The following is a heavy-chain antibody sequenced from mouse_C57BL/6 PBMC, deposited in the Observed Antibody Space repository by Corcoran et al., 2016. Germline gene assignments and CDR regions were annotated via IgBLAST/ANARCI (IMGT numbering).Heavy chain of an antibody. J-gene: IGHJ3*01. CDR1: GYTFTDYY. CDR3: ARRWNWDGGFSY. D-gene: IGHD4-1*01. V-gene: IGHV1-75*01. Sequence: QVQLQQSGPELVKPGASVKISCKASGYTFTDYYINWVKQRPGQGLEWIGWNFPGSGSTYYNEKFKCKATLTVEKSSSTAYILLSSLTSEDSAVYFCARRWNWDGGFSYWGQGTLVTVSA. CDR2: NFPGSGST.